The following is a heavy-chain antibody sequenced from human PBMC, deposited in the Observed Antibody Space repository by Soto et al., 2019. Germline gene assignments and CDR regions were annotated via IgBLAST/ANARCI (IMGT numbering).Heavy chain of an antibody. Sequence: GGSLRLSCAASGFTFSSYAMSWVRQAPGKGLEWVSAISGSGGSTYYADSVKGRFTISRDNSKNTLYLQMNSLRDEDTAVYYCAKGDGYYYDSSGYYDAFDIWGQGTMVTVSS. CDR2: ISGSGGST. CDR3: AKGDGYYYDSSGYYDAFDI. J-gene: IGHJ3*02. V-gene: IGHV3-23*01. CDR1: GFTFSSYA. D-gene: IGHD3-22*01.